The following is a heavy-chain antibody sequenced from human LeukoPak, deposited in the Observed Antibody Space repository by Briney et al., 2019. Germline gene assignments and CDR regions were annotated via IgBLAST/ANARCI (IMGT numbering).Heavy chain of an antibody. CDR1: GGTFSSYA. J-gene: IGHJ6*03. CDR2: IIPIFGTA. CDR3: ARRSPGNDFWSRGYYYYYYMDV. Sequence: SVKVSCKASGGTFSSYAISWVRQAPGQGLEWMGGIIPIFGTANYAQKFQGRVTITADKSTSTAYMELSSLRSEDTAVYYCARRSPGNDFWSRGYYYYYYMDVWGKGTTVTVSS. V-gene: IGHV1-69*06. D-gene: IGHD3-3*01.